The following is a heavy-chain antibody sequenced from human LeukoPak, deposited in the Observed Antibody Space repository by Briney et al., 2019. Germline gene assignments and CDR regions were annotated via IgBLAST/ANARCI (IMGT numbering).Heavy chain of an antibody. CDR1: GDSLTTSFYF. CDR2: IYYTGTT. CDR3: ARHSKIVLATGWFDP. D-gene: IGHD3-16*02. V-gene: IGHV4-39*01. J-gene: IGHJ5*02. Sequence: PSETLSLTCSVSGDSLTTSFYFWGWVRQPPGTALEWIGSIYYTGTTYYNPSLKNRVIISEDTSKNQFYLQMTSVTAADTALYFCARHSKIVLATGWFDPWGQGVLVTVSS.